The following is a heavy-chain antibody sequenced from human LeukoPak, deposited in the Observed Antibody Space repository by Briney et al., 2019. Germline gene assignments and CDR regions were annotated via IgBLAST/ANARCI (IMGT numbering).Heavy chain of an antibody. Sequence: SETLSLTCSVSGYSISSGYYWGWIRQPPGKGLEWIGSMYYRGSTDYSPSLKSRVTMSVDMTKNQFSLTLSSVTAADTAVYYCARDRYYYDSSGPYYFDYWGQGTLVTVSS. CDR2: MYYRGST. D-gene: IGHD3-22*01. CDR3: ARDRYYYDSSGPYYFDY. J-gene: IGHJ4*02. V-gene: IGHV4-38-2*02. CDR1: GYSISSGYY.